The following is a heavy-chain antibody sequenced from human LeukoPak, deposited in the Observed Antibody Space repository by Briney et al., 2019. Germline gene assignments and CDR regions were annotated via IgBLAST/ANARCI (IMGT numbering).Heavy chain of an antibody. CDR3: AKDDYYGSGSYSYGMDV. Sequence: ASVKVSCKASGYTFTSYGISWVRQAPGQGLEWMGWISAYNGNTNYAQKLQGRVTMTTDTSTSTAYMELRSLRSDDTAVYYCAKDDYYGSGSYSYGMDVWGQGTTVTVS. CDR2: ISAYNGNT. D-gene: IGHD3-10*01. V-gene: IGHV1-18*01. CDR1: GYTFTSYG. J-gene: IGHJ6*02.